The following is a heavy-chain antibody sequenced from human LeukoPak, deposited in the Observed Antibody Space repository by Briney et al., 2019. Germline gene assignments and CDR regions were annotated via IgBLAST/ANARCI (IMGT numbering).Heavy chain of an antibody. CDR3: VKGFHFDW. Sequence: GGSLRLSCAAFGFIFCNYWMSWGRQTPGKGLEWVSSISGFDSGTYYTDSVRGRFTISRDTSKNTLYMQMNNLRAEDTAVYYCVKGFHFDWWGQGTLVTVSS. CDR2: ISGFDSGT. CDR1: GFIFCNYW. J-gene: IGHJ4*02. V-gene: IGHV3-23*01.